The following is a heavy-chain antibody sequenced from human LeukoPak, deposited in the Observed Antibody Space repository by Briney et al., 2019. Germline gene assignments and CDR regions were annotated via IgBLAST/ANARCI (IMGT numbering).Heavy chain of an antibody. CDR3: ARDRDMDV. J-gene: IGHJ6*03. CDR1: GFSFSSYS. V-gene: IGHV3-21*01. CDR2: ISISSDNI. Sequence: GGSLRLSCAASGFSFSSYSMNWVRQAPGKGPEWVSSISISSDNIYYADSVKGRFTISRDNAKNALYLQMNSLRVEDAALYYCARDRDMDVWGKGTTVTISS.